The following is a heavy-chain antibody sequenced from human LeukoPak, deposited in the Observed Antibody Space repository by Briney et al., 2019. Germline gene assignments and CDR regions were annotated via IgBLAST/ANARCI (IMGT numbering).Heavy chain of an antibody. CDR1: GGSISSYY. CDR3: ARRTVTDYYYMDV. V-gene: IGHV4-4*09. D-gene: IGHD4-11*01. Sequence: SETLSLTCTVSGGSISSYYWSWIRQPPGKGLKWIGYIYSSGSTNYNPSLKSRVTISEDTSKNQFSLKLSSVTAADTAVYYCARRTVTDYYYMDVWGKGTTVTVSS. CDR2: IYSSGST. J-gene: IGHJ6*03.